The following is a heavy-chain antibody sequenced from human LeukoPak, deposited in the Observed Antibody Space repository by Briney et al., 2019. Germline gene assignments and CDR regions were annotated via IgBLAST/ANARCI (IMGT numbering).Heavy chain of an antibody. D-gene: IGHD3-22*01. CDR1: GFTFGDYA. Sequence: GGSLRLSCTASGFTFGDYAMSWFRQAPGKGLEWVSFIRSKAYGGTTEYAASVKGRFTISRDDSKSIAYLQMYSLRAEDTAVYYCASQYYYDSSGYYDAYWGQGTLVTVSS. CDR2: IRSKAYGGTT. J-gene: IGHJ4*02. V-gene: IGHV3-49*03. CDR3: ASQYYYDSSGYYDAY.